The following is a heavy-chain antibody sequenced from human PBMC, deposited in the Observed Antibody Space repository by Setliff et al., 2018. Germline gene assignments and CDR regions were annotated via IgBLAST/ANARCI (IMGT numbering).Heavy chain of an antibody. Sequence: PSETLSLTCTVSGGSISSHYWTWIRQPAGKGLEWIGRLYTSGDTNYNPSLKSRVSMSLDTSKNQFSLKLSSVTAADTAVYYCARDRVVVLAGRRGFYFDYWGQGTLVPVSS. J-gene: IGHJ4*02. D-gene: IGHD2-15*01. CDR2: LYTSGDT. CDR1: GGSISSHY. V-gene: IGHV4-4*07. CDR3: ARDRVVVLAGRRGFYFDY.